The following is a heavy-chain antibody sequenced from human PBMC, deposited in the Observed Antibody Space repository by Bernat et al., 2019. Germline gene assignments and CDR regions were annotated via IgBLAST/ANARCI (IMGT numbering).Heavy chain of an antibody. CDR2: ISTTGSGT. CDR3: AKTASVLDY. J-gene: IGHJ4*02. V-gene: IGHV3-23*01. CDR1: GFTFSSYA. Sequence: EVQLLESGGGLVQPGGSLRLSCAASGFTFSSYAMSWVRQAPGQGLVWVSSISTTGSGTYYTDSVRGRFTISRDNSKNMLYLQMNSLRAEDTAIYYCAKTASVLDYWGQGTLVTVSS.